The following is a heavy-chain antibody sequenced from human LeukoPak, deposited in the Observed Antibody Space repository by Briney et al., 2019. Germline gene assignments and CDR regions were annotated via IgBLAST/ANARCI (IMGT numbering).Heavy chain of an antibody. D-gene: IGHD4-17*01. J-gene: IGHJ4*02. V-gene: IGHV3-23*01. CDR2: ISGSGGGT. CDR1: GMTFSSYG. CDR3: AKDGDYGDHIWDY. Sequence: PGESLKISCVASGMTFSSYGMSWVRQAPGKGLEWVSAISGSGGGTYYADSVKGRFTIPRDNSKNTLYVQMSSLRAEDTAVYYCAKDGDYGDHIWDYWGQGTLVTVSS.